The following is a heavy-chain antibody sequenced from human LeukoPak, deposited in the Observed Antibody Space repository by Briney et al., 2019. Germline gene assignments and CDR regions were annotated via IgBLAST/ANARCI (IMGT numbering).Heavy chain of an antibody. V-gene: IGHV4-39*01. Sequence: SGTLSLTCTVSGGSISSSSYYWGWIRQPPGKGLEWIGSIYYSGSTYYNPSLKSRVTISVDTSKNQFSLKLSSVTAADTAVYYCARHGPEYQLLGLYYYYGMDVWGQGTTVTVSS. D-gene: IGHD2-2*01. CDR2: IYYSGST. J-gene: IGHJ6*02. CDR3: ARHGPEYQLLGLYYYYGMDV. CDR1: GGSISSSSYY.